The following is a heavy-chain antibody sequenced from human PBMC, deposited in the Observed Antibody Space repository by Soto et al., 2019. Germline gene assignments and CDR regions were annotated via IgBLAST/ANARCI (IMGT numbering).Heavy chain of an antibody. CDR2: ISWNSGTI. J-gene: IGHJ5*02. V-gene: IGHV3-9*01. Sequence: EVQVVESGGGLVQPGRSLRLSCAASGFIFDDYAMHWVRQAPGKGLEWVSGISWNSGTIGYADSVKGRFTISRDNAKNSLYLQMHSLRAEDTALYYCAKDSYYDFWSGYFNWFDPWGQGTLVTVSS. CDR3: AKDSYYDFWSGYFNWFDP. CDR1: GFIFDDYA. D-gene: IGHD3-3*01.